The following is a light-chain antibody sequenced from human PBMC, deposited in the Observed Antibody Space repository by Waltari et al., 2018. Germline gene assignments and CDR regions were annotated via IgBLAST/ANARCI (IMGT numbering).Light chain of an antibody. CDR3: QQYSSYPTWT. J-gene: IGKJ1*01. Sequence: DIQMTQSPSTLSASVGDRVTLTCRAIQSISSGLAWYQQKPGKAPKLLIYKASNLESGVPSRFSGSGSGTEFALTISSLQPDDFATYYCQQYSSYPTWTFGQGTKVEIK. CDR1: QSISSG. CDR2: KAS. V-gene: IGKV1-5*03.